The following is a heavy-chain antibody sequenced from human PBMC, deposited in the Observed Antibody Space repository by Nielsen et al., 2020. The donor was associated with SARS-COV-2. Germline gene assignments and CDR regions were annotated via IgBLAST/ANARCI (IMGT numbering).Heavy chain of an antibody. CDR2: IDWDDET. CDR3: ARTSATGYSDF. CDR1: GFSLTTSKMC. J-gene: IGHJ4*02. Sequence: SGPTLVKPTQTLTLTCSFSGFSLTTSKMCVSWIRQPPGKALEWLALIDWDDETLYSTSLKTRLTISKDTSKSQVVLTMTNMDPVDTATYYCARTSATGYSDFWGQGALVTDS. D-gene: IGHD5-12*01. V-gene: IGHV2-70*01.